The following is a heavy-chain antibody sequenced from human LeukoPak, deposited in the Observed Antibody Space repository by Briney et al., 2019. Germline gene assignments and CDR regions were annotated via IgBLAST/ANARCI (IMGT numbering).Heavy chain of an antibody. CDR3: ARDRLAVTTTNWFDP. J-gene: IGHJ5*02. Sequence: GGSLRLSCAASGFTFDDYGMSWVRQAPGKGLEWVSGINWNGGSTVYADSVKGRFTISRDNAKNSLYLQMNSLRAEDTALYYCARDRLAVTTTNWFDPWGQGTLVTVSS. CDR2: INWNGGST. CDR1: GFTFDDYG. D-gene: IGHD4-17*01. V-gene: IGHV3-20*04.